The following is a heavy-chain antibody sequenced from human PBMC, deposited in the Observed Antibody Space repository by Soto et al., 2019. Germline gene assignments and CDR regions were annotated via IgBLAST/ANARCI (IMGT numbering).Heavy chain of an antibody. Sequence: GASVKVSCKASGYTFTNSGISWVRQAPGQGLEWMGWISTDNGNTNYAQHLQGRVSMTTDTSTSTAYTDLRSLRSDDTAVYYCARDRLRGYDSSGFYSWGQGTMVTVSS. D-gene: IGHD3-22*01. CDR3: ARDRLRGYDSSGFYS. V-gene: IGHV1-18*01. CDR2: ISTDNGNT. CDR1: GYTFTNSG. J-gene: IGHJ4*02.